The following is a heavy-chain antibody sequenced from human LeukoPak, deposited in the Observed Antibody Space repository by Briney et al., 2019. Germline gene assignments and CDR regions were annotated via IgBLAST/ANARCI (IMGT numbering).Heavy chain of an antibody. D-gene: IGHD4-11*01. CDR2: INTGGSST. CDR3: ARSNHADDY. V-gene: IGHV3-74*01. CDR1: GFTFSNYW. Sequence: PGGSLRLSCAASGFTFSNYWMHCVRQVPGKGLVWVSRINTGGSSTTYADSVEGRFTISRDNAKNTLYLQMNSLRAEDTAVYYCARSNHADDYWGQGTLVTVSS. J-gene: IGHJ4*02.